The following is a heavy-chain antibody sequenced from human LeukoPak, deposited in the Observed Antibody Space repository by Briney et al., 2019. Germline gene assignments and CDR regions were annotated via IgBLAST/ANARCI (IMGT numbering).Heavy chain of an antibody. CDR1: GGSFSGYY. V-gene: IGHV4-34*01. CDR2: INHSGST. CDR3: ATWMYSSGWSSNPFYY. J-gene: IGHJ4*02. D-gene: IGHD6-19*01. Sequence: SETLSLTCAVYGGSFSGYYWSWIRQPPGKGLEWIGEINHSGSTNYNPSLKSRVTISVDTSKNQFSLKLSSVTAADTAVYYCATWMYSSGWSSNPFYYWGQGTLVTVSS.